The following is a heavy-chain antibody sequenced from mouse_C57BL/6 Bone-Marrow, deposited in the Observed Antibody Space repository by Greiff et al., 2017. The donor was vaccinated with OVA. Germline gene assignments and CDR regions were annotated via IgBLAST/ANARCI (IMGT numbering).Heavy chain of an antibody. CDR1: GFTFSSYA. J-gene: IGHJ3*01. Sequence: EVQLQESGGGLVKPGGSLKLSCAASGFTFSSYAMSWVRQTPEKRLEWVATISDGGSYTYYPDNVKGRFTISRDNAKNNLYLQMSHLKSEDTAMYYCARYYYGSSYAWLAYWGQGTLVTVSA. CDR2: ISDGGSYT. CDR3: ARYYYGSSYAWLAY. D-gene: IGHD1-1*01. V-gene: IGHV5-4*01.